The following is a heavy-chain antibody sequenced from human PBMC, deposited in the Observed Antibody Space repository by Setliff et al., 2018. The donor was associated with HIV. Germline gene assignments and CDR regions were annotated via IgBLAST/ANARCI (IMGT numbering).Heavy chain of an antibody. CDR1: GYSLTSYS. CDR3: TRDHTPPPNYDFWSGQIDLRNIFYYMDV. V-gene: IGHV7-4-1*01. Sequence: ASVKVSCKASGYSLTSYSINWVRQAPGQGLEWMGYINTNTGNPTYAQGFTGRLVFSVGTPVSTAYLQIFSLKAEDTAVYYCTRDHTPPPNYDFWSGQIDLRNIFYYMDVWGTGSPVTVSS. J-gene: IGHJ6*03. D-gene: IGHD3-3*01. CDR2: INTNTGNP.